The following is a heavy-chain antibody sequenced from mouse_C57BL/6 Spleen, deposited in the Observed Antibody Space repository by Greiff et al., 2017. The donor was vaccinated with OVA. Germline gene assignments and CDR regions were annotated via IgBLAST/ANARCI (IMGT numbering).Heavy chain of an antibody. V-gene: IGHV1-26*01. CDR3: ARDYYGSSYGYFDY. Sequence: EVQLQQPGPELVKPGASVKISCKASGYTFTDYYMNWVKQSHGKSLEWIGDINPNNGGTSYNQKFKGKATLTVDKSSSTAYMELRSLTSEDSAVYYCARDYYGSSYGYFDYWGQGTTLTVSS. CDR2: INPNNGGT. D-gene: IGHD1-1*01. CDR1: GYTFTDYY. J-gene: IGHJ2*01.